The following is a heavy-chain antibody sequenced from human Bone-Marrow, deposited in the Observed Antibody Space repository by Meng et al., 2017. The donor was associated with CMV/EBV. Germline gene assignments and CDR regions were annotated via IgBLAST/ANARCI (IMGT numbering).Heavy chain of an antibody. CDR2: IYYTGST. J-gene: IGHJ6*02. V-gene: IGHV4-39*01. CDR3: ARLPSSAISPPDV. CDR1: GGSIGDSRYY. Sequence: GSLRLSCTVSGGSIGDSRYYWGWIRQPPGKGLEWIGTIYYTGSTSYNPSLKSRVTISVDTSKNQFSLKLTSVTTPDTAVYYSARLPSSAISPPDVWGQGTTVTVSS.